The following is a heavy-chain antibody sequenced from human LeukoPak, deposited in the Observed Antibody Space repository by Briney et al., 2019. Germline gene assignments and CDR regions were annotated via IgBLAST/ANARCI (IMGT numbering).Heavy chain of an antibody. Sequence: PGGSQRLSCAASGFTFDDYAMHWVRQAPGKGLEWVSLISGDGGHTYYADSVKGRFTISRDNSKNSLYLQMNSLRTEDTALYYCAKDMGVDVVVGASFDYWGQGTLVTVSS. CDR2: ISGDGGHT. CDR1: GFTFDDYA. V-gene: IGHV3-43*02. CDR3: AKDMGVDVVVGASFDY. J-gene: IGHJ4*02. D-gene: IGHD1-26*01.